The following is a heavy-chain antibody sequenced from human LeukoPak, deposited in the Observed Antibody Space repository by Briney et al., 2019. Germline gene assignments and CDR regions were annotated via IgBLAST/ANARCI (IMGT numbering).Heavy chain of an antibody. CDR1: GYIFTNYA. V-gene: IGHV7-4-1*02. Sequence: ASVKVSCKASGYIFTNYAMNWVRQAPGQGLEWMGWINTNTGNSTSAQGFTGRFVFSLDTSVTTAFLQISSLKAEDTAVYYCASSSGSFEYWGQGTLVTVSS. J-gene: IGHJ4*02. CDR2: INTNTGNS. D-gene: IGHD3-10*01. CDR3: ASSSGSFEY.